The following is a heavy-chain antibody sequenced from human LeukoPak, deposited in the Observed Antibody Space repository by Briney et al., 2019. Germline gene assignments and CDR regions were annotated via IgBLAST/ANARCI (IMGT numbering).Heavy chain of an antibody. CDR2: ISGSGGST. D-gene: IGHD3-3*01. J-gene: IGHJ4*02. CDR1: GFTFSSYA. Sequence: GGSLRLSCAASGFTFSSYAMSWVRQAPGKGLEWVSAISGSGGSTYYADSVKGRFTISRDNSKNTLYLQMNSLRAEDTAVYYCASLGRFWNGYYPFDYWGQGTLVTVSS. CDR3: ASLGRFWNGYYPFDY. V-gene: IGHV3-23*01.